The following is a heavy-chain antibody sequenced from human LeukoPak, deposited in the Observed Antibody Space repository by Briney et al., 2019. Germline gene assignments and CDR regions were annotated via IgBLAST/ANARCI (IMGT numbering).Heavy chain of an antibody. Sequence: GGSLRLSCAASGFTFSRFAMSWVRQAPGKGLEWVSAISGSGGSSYYADSVKGRFTISRDNSKNTLYLQMNSLRAEDTAVYYCARALGYNLDAFDIWGQGTMVTVSS. D-gene: IGHD5-24*01. CDR2: ISGSGGSS. J-gene: IGHJ3*02. CDR3: ARALGYNLDAFDI. V-gene: IGHV3-23*01. CDR1: GFTFSRFA.